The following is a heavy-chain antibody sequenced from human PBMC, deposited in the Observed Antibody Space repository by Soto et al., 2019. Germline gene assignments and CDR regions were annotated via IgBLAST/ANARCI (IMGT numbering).Heavy chain of an antibody. V-gene: IGHV3-30-3*01. CDR3: ARDLRDGYNFDY. CDR2: ISYDGSNK. CDR1: GFTFSSYA. D-gene: IGHD5-12*01. Sequence: GGSLRLSCAASGFTFSSYAMHWVRQAPGKGLEWVAVISYDGSNKYYADSVKGRFTISRDNSKNTLYLQMNSLRAEDTAVYYCARDLRDGYNFDYWGQGTLVTVSS. J-gene: IGHJ4*02.